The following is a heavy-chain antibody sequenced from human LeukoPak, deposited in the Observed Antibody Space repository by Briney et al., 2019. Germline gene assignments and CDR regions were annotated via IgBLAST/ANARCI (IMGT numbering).Heavy chain of an antibody. V-gene: IGHV1-69*13. CDR2: IIPIFGTA. J-gene: IGHJ2*01. D-gene: IGHD7-27*01. CDR3: ARDTGTGDQDVWYFDL. Sequence: SVKVSCKASGGTFSSYAISWVRQAPGQGLEWMGGIIPIFGTANYAQKFQGRVTITADESTSTAYMELSSLRSEDTAVYYCARDTGTGDQDVWYFDLWGRGTLVTVSS. CDR1: GGTFSSYA.